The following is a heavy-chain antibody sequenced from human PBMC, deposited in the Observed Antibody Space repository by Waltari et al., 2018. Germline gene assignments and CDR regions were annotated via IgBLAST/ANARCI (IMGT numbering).Heavy chain of an antibody. CDR2: VRYDGSDK. J-gene: IGHJ4*02. CDR1: EFTFSNSG. Sequence: QVQLVESGGGVVQPGGSLRVSCAASEFTFSNSGMHWVRQAPGKGLEWVAFVRYDGSDKSYADSVKDRFTISRDNSKNTLYLQMNGLRAEDTAVYYCAKERSRMVQGFIDVTFDCWGQGTLVSVST. D-gene: IGHD3-10*01. V-gene: IGHV3-30*02. CDR3: AKERSRMVQGFIDVTFDC.